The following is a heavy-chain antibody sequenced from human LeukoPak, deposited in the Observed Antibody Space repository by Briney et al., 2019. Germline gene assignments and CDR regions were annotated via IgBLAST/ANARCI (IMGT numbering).Heavy chain of an antibody. V-gene: IGHV4-31*01. CDR2: IYHSGST. D-gene: IGHD3-10*01. CDR1: NGSISSVGYY. Sequence: PSETLSLTCTVSNGSISSVGYYRSWIRQNPRKGLEFIGYIYHSGSTYYNPSLKRPITISMDTSENQFSLRLTAVTAADSAIYYCARTPSRTRVFDYWGQGTLVTVSS. CDR3: ARTPSRTRVFDY. J-gene: IGHJ4*02.